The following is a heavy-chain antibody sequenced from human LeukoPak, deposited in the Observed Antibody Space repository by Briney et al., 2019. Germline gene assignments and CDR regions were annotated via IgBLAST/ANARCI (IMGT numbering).Heavy chain of an antibody. CDR1: GGSVSSNAYY. D-gene: IGHD6-13*01. CDR2: IYYNENT. J-gene: IGHJ3*02. Sequence: SETLSLTCSDSGGSVSSNAYYWGLIGRSPGKGREWIGSIYYNENTYYNPSLKRRITMAVDTSKNQFSLILSSVTAADTALYFCARHYNSWYLRALDMWGQGTMVTVSS. CDR3: ARHYNSWYLRALDM. V-gene: IGHV4-39*01.